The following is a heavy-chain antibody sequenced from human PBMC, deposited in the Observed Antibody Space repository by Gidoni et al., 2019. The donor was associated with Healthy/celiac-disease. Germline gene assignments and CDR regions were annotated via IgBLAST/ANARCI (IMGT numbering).Heavy chain of an antibody. D-gene: IGHD4-4*01. CDR2: ISSNGGST. CDR1: GFTFSSYA. V-gene: IGHV3-64*01. J-gene: IGHJ4*02. Sequence: EVQLVESGGGLVQPGGSLRLSCAASGFTFSSYAMHWVRQAPGKGLEYVSAISSNGGSTYYANSVKGRFTISRDNSKNTLYLQMGSLRAEDMAVYYCARVSGAYSNAFDYWGQGTLVTVSS. CDR3: ARVSGAYSNAFDY.